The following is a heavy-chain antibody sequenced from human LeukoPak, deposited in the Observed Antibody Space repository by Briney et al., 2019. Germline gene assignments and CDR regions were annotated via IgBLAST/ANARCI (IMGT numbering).Heavy chain of an antibody. J-gene: IGHJ4*02. V-gene: IGHV3-23*01. Sequence: GGSLRLSCAASGFTFSSYSMNWVRQAPGKGLEWVSAISGSGDSIYYADSVKGRFTISRDNPENTVSLQMSSLRAGDTAVYYCAKGAYYHDRSGYYLLGYWGQGTLVTVSS. CDR1: GFTFSSYS. CDR2: ISGSGDSI. CDR3: AKGAYYHDRSGYYLLGY. D-gene: IGHD3-22*01.